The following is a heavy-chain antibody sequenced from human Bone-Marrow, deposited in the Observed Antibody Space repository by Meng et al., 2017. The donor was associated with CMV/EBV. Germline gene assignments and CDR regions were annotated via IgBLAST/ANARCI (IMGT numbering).Heavy chain of an antibody. D-gene: IGHD3-3*01. CDR1: GGSVSSGSYY. CDR2: IYYSGST. Sequence: SETLSLTCTVSGGSVSSGSYYWSWIRQPPGKGLEWIGYIYYSGSTNYNPSLKSRVTISVDTSKNQFSLKLSSVTAADTAVYYCARGSSAFGVVTPYDYWGQGTLVTVSS. J-gene: IGHJ4*02. CDR3: ARGSSAFGVVTPYDY. V-gene: IGHV4-61*01.